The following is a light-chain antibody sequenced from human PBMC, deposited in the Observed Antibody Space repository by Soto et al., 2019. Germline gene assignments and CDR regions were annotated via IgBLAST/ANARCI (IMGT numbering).Light chain of an antibody. V-gene: IGLV2-14*01. CDR2: DVS. CDR3: SSYTSSSTVV. J-gene: IGLJ2*01. CDR1: SSDVGGYNY. Sequence: QSALTQPASVSGSPGQSITISCTGTSSDVGGYNYVSWYQQHPGKAPKLMIFDVSNRPSEVSNRFSGSRSGNTASLAISGLQAEDEADYYCSSYTSSSTVVFGGGTKRTVL.